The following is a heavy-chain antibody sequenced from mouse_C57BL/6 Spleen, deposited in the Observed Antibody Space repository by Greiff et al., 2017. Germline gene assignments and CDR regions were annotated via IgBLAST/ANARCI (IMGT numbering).Heavy chain of an antibody. V-gene: IGHV1-22*01. CDR2: INPNNGGT. CDR3: ARSFDYDGPYYYAMDY. D-gene: IGHD2-4*01. Sequence: EVQLQQSGPELVKPGASVKMSCKASGYTFTDYNMHWVKQSHGKSLEWIGYINPNNGGTSYNQKFKGKATLTVNKSSSTAYMELRSLTSEDSAVYYCARSFDYDGPYYYAMDYWGQGTSVTVSS. J-gene: IGHJ4*01. CDR1: GYTFTDYN.